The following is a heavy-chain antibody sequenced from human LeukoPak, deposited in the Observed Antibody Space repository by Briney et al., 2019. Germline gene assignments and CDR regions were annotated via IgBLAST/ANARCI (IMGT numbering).Heavy chain of an antibody. V-gene: IGHV3-7*01. J-gene: IGHJ4*02. D-gene: IGHD6-13*01. CDR2: IKQDGSEK. Sequence: GGSLRLSCAASGFTFSNYWMSWVRQAPGKGLEWVANIKQDGSEKSYVGSVTGRFTISRDNAKNSLYLQMNSLRAEDTAVYYCARSRRPYSTVDYWGQGTLVTVSS. CDR1: GFTFSNYW. CDR3: ARSRRPYSTVDY.